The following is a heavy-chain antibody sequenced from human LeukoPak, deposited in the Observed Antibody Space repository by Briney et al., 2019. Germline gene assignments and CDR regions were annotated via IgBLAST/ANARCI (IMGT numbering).Heavy chain of an antibody. CDR3: AKNVNGGNWYYFDY. J-gene: IGHJ4*02. Sequence: GGSLRLSCAASGFTFISYSMNWVRQAPGKGLEWVSSISSDSSYKYSADSLKGRFTISRDNARSSLYLQMSSLRAEDTAIFYCAKNVNGGNWYYFDYWGQGTLVTVSS. D-gene: IGHD1-20*01. CDR1: GFTFISYS. CDR2: ISSDSSYK. V-gene: IGHV3-21*04.